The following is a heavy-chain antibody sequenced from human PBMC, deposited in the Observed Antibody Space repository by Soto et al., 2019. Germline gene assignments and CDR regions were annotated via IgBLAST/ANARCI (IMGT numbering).Heavy chain of an antibody. CDR1: WGSISSGDYY. D-gene: IGHD2-15*01. V-gene: IGHV4-30-4*01. CDR2: SGKSGSG. CDR3: ARDPSGGTSYPVWYFDF. J-gene: IGHJ2*01. Sequence: SETVSLTCTVSWGSISSGDYYRSWIRQPPGQGLEWIGDSGKSGSGFYNHSLKSRVSSSLDTSKIQFSLNLTSVTAADTAIYYCARDPSGGTSYPVWYFDFWARGALVTVSS.